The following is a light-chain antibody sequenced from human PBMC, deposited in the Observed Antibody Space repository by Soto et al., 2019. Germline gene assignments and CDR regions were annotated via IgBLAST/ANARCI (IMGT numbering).Light chain of an antibody. V-gene: IGKV3-11*01. CDR1: QSVTNF. CDR3: QQRYRWPET. CDR2: NAS. J-gene: IGKJ1*01. Sequence: EIVLTQSPGTLSLSPGERATLSCRASQSVTNFLAWYQQKPGQSPSLLIYNASHRATGIPARFRGSGSGTDFTLTIRSLEPEDFAFYYCQQRYRWPETFGQGTKVEIK.